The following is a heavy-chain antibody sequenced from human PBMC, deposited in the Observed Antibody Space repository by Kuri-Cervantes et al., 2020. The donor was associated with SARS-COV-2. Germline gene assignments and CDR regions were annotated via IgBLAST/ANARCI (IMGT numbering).Heavy chain of an antibody. CDR3: ARDGSVLLWFGELSTNWFDP. J-gene: IGHJ5*02. Sequence: GSLRLSCAVYGGSFSGYYWSWTRQPLGKGLEWIGEINHSGSTNYNPSLKSRVTISVDTSKNQFSLKLSSVTAADTAVYYCARDGSVLLWFGELSTNWFDPWGQGTLVTVSS. CDR2: INHSGST. D-gene: IGHD3-10*01. V-gene: IGHV4-34*01. CDR1: GGSFSGYY.